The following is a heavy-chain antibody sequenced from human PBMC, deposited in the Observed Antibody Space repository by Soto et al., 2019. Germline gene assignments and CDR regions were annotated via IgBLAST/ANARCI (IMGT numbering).Heavy chain of an antibody. CDR2: ISYDGSNK. D-gene: IGHD4-17*01. CDR1: GFTFSSYA. V-gene: IGHV3-30-3*01. J-gene: IGHJ6*02. Sequence: QVQLVESGGGVVQPGRSLRLSCAASGFTFSSYAMHWVRQAPGKGLEWVAVISYDGSNKYYADSVKGRFTISRDNSKNTPHLQMNSRRGEETAVYYCATRGGGLTVITYYYYYGMDVWGQGTTVTVSS. CDR3: ATRGGGLTVITYYYYYGMDV.